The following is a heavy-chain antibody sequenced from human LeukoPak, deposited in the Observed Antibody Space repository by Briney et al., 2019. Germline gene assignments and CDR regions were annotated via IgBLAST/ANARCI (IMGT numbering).Heavy chain of an antibody. D-gene: IGHD4-23*01. J-gene: IGHJ4*02. V-gene: IGHV3-30-3*01. CDR3: ERDYGGNSGPGG. Sequence: GGSLRLSCAASGFTFSSYWMTWVRQAPGKGLEWVAVISYDGSNKYYADSVKGRFTISRDNSKNTLYLQMNSLRAEDTAVYYCERDYGGNSGPGGWGQGTLVTVSS. CDR1: GFTFSSYW. CDR2: ISYDGSNK.